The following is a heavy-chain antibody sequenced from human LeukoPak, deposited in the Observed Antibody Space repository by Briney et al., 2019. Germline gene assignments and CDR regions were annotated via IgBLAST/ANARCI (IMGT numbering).Heavy chain of an antibody. Sequence: ASVKVSCKASGGTFSSYAISWVRQAPGQGLEWMGGIIPIFGTANYAQKFQGRVTITADKSTSTAYMELSSLRSEDTAVYYCARDYGASAGTVSLGYYYYYMDVWGKGTTVTVSS. J-gene: IGHJ6*03. D-gene: IGHD6-13*01. V-gene: IGHV1-69*06. CDR2: IIPIFGTA. CDR1: GGTFSSYA. CDR3: ARDYGASAGTVSLGYYYYYMDV.